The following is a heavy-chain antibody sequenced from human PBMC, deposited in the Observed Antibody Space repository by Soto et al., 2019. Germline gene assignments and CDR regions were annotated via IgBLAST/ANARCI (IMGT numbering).Heavy chain of an antibody. CDR3: TSRLGYCISTSCSYGMDV. D-gene: IGHD2-2*01. CDR1: GFTFSGSA. J-gene: IGHJ6*02. V-gene: IGHV3-73*01. CDR2: IRSKANSYAT. Sequence: PGGSLRLSCAASGFTFSGSAMHWVRQASGKGLEWVGRIRSKANSYATAYAASVKGRFTISRDDSKNTAYLQMNSLKTEDTAVYYCTSRLGYCISTSCSYGMDVWGQGTTVTVSS.